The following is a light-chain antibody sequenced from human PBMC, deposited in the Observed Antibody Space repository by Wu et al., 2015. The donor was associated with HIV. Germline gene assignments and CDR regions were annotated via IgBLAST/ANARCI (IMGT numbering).Light chain of an antibody. J-gene: IGKJ4*01. CDR2: GTS. CDR1: QSISTF. Sequence: DIQMTQSPSSLSASVGDRVTITCRAGQSISTFLHWYQQKPGKAPRLLIYGTSNLQSGVPSRFSGSGSGTDFTLTISSLQPEDFATYYCQQSYSDFLTFGGGTKVGI. V-gene: IGKV1-39*01. CDR3: QQSYSDFLT.